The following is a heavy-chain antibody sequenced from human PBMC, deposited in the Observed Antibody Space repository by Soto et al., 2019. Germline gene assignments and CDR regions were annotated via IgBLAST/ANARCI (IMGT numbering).Heavy chain of an antibody. CDR2: ISWNSGSI. D-gene: IGHD5-12*01. Sequence: PGGSLRLSCAASGFTFDDYAMHWVRQAPGKGLEWDSGISWNSGSIGYADSVKGLFTISRDNSKNSLYLQMNSLRAEDTALYYFAKALPFKYSGYESAWFDPWGQGTLVTVSS. CDR1: GFTFDDYA. J-gene: IGHJ5*02. V-gene: IGHV3-9*01. CDR3: AKALPFKYSGYESAWFDP.